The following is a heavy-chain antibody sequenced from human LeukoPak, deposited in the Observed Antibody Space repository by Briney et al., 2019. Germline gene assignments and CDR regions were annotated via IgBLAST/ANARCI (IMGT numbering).Heavy chain of an antibody. J-gene: IGHJ4*02. Sequence: GGSLRLSCAASEFSVSSNYMTWVRQAPGKGLECVSIIYSGGTTYYADSVKGRFTISRDNSKNTLYLQMNSLRAEDTAVYYCAKDDSGYDGFDYWGQGTLVTVSS. CDR2: IYSGGTT. D-gene: IGHD5-12*01. CDR1: EFSVSSNY. CDR3: AKDDSGYDGFDY. V-gene: IGHV3-66*02.